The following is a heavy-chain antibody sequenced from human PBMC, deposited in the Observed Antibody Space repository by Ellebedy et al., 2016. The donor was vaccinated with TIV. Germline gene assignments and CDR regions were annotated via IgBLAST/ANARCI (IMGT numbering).Heavy chain of an antibody. V-gene: IGHV4-31*03. J-gene: IGHJ4*02. CDR1: GGSISSGGYY. CDR3: ARESTDGYKDYYFDY. D-gene: IGHD5-24*01. Sequence: SETLSLTXTVSGGSISSGGYYWSWIRQHPGKGLEWIGYIYYSGSTYYNPSLKSRVTISVDTSKNQFSLKLSSVTAADTAVYYCARESTDGYKDYYFDYWGQGTLVTVSS. CDR2: IYYSGST.